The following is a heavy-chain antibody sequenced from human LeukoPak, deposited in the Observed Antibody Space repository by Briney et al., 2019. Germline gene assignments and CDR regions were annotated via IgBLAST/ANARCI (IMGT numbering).Heavy chain of an antibody. Sequence: GGSLRLSCAASGFTFSSYEMNWVRQAPGKGLEWVSYISSSGSTIYYADPVKGRFTISRDNAKNSLYLQMNSLRAEDTAVYYCAREVVVAATPPAWFDPWGQGTLVTVSS. V-gene: IGHV3-48*03. D-gene: IGHD2-15*01. CDR2: ISSSGSTI. J-gene: IGHJ5*02. CDR1: GFTFSSYE. CDR3: AREVVVAATPPAWFDP.